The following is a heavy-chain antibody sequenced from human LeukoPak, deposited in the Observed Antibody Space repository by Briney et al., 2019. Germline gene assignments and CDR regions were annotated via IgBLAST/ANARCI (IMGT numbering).Heavy chain of an antibody. CDR3: ARRTTMTPNWFDP. CDR2: IYYTGST. J-gene: IGHJ5*02. Sequence: SETLSLTCTVSGGPISTYQWSWIRQPPGKGLEWIGYIYYTGSTNYNPSLRGRVTIPLDTSKNQFSLRVNSVTAADTAVYYCARRTTMTPNWFDPWGQGTLVTVSS. D-gene: IGHD4-17*01. CDR1: GGPISTYQ. V-gene: IGHV4-59*08.